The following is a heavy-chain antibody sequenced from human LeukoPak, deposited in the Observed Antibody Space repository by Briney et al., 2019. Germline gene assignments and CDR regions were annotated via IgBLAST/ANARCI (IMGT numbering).Heavy chain of an antibody. CDR1: VYTFTSYD. D-gene: IGHD3-10*01. J-gene: IGHJ5*02. Sequence: GASVKVSCKASVYTFTSYDINWVRQATGQGLEWMGWMNPNSGNTGYAQKFQGRVTMTRNTSISTAYMELSSLRSEDTAVYYCARGNPRITMVRGVIIKTYAWGQGTLVTVSS. CDR3: ARGNPRITMVRGVIIKTYA. V-gene: IGHV1-8*01. CDR2: MNPNSGNT.